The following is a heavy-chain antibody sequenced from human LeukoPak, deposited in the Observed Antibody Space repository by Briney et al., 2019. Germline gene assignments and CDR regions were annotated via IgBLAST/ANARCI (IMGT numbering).Heavy chain of an antibody. D-gene: IGHD3-22*01. V-gene: IGHV3-23*01. Sequence: HPGGSLRLSCAASGFTFSSYAMSWVRQAPGKGLEWVSAISGSGGSTYYADSVKGRFTISRDNSKNTLYLQMNSLRAEDTAVYYCARAAYDNNGYLTLWGQGTLVTVSS. CDR1: GFTFSSYA. CDR2: ISGSGGST. J-gene: IGHJ4*02. CDR3: ARAAYDNNGYLTL.